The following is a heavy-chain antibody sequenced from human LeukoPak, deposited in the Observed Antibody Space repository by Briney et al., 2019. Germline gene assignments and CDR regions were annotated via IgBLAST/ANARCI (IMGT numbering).Heavy chain of an antibody. D-gene: IGHD3-3*01. CDR2: ISGSGGST. CDR1: GFTFSSYA. V-gene: IGHV3-23*01. CDR3: AKASEYDFWSGYPTPALDY. J-gene: IGHJ4*02. Sequence: GGSLRLSCAASGFTFSSYAMSWVRQAPGKGLEWVSAISGSGGSTYYADSVEGRFTISRDNSKNTLYLQMNSLRAEDTAVYYCAKASEYDFWSGYPTPALDYWGQGTLVTVSS.